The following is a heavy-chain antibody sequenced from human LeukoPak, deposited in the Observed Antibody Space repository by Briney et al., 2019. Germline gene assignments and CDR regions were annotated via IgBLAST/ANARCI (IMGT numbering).Heavy chain of an antibody. V-gene: IGHV4-59*01. D-gene: IGHD3-10*01. CDR3: ARASPGGLPDY. CDR2: IYYSGST. Sequence: SETLSLTCTVSGGSISSYYWSWIRQPPGKGLEWIGYIYYSGSTNYNPSLKSRVTISVDTSKNQFSLKLSSVTAADTAVYYCARASPGGLPDYWGQGTLVTVSS. J-gene: IGHJ4*02. CDR1: GGSISSYY.